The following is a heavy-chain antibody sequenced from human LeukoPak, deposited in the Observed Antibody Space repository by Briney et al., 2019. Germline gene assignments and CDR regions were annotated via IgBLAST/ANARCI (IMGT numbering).Heavy chain of an antibody. D-gene: IGHD6-19*01. J-gene: IGHJ3*02. V-gene: IGHV3-74*01. Sequence: PGGSLKLSCAASGFTFSSYWMHWVRHAPGKGLVWVSRINSDGSSTSYADSVKGRFTISRDDAKNTLYLQMNSLRAEDTAVYYCARSSGWYANAFDIWGQGTMVTVSS. CDR2: INSDGSST. CDR3: ARSSGWYANAFDI. CDR1: GFTFSSYW.